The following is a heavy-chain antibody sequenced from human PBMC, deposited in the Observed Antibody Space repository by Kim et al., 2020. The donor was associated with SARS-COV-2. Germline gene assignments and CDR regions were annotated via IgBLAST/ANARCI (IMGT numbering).Heavy chain of an antibody. Sequence: GGSLRLSCAASGFTFSNYAMHWVRQAPGKGLEWIALISYDGSNKYYLDSVQGRFTISRDNSKNTLYVQMNSLRTEDTAVYYCARTDGSYSGDAFDIWGQGTVVTVSS. D-gene: IGHD1-26*01. CDR2: ISYDGSNK. J-gene: IGHJ3*02. CDR3: ARTDGSYSGDAFDI. CDR1: GFTFSNYA. V-gene: IGHV3-30*04.